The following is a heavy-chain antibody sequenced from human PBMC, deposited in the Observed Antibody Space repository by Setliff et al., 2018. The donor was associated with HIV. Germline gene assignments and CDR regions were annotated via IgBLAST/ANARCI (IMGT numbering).Heavy chain of an antibody. V-gene: IGHV5-51*01. D-gene: IGHD6-19*01. CDR2: INPSTSEV. Sequence: PGESLKIPCKDSGYKFTSYWVGWVRQMPGRGLEWMGFINPSTSEVRYRPSLQGQVTMSVDKSISTAFLQWSSLAASDTAMSYCVRDQIGDVQVAGTWGTWGQGTLVTGSS. CDR3: VRDQIGDVQVAGTWGT. CDR1: GYKFTSYW. J-gene: IGHJ5*02.